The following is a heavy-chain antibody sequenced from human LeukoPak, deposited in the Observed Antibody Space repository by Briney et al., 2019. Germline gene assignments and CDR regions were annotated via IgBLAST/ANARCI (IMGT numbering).Heavy chain of an antibody. CDR1: GFTFSSYG. CDR3: AKDFSGSHGGFDY. CDR2: IWYDGSNK. Sequence: GGSLRLSCAASGFTFSSYGMHWVRQAPGKGLEWVAGIWYDGSNKYYADSVKGRFTISRDNSKNTLYLQMNSLRAEDTAVYYCAKDFSGSHGGFDYWGQGTLVTVSS. V-gene: IGHV3-33*06. D-gene: IGHD1-26*01. J-gene: IGHJ4*02.